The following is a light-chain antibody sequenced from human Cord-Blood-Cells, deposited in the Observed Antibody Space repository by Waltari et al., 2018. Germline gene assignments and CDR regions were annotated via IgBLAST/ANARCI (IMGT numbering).Light chain of an antibody. CDR2: DVS. CDR1: TSDVGGYNH. J-gene: IGLJ1*01. V-gene: IGLV2-11*01. CDR3: CSYAGSYRDV. Sequence: QSALTQPRSVSGSPGQSVPISCTGNTSDVGGYNHVPWYQQHQGKAPKPMIYDVSKRPSGVPDRFSGSKSGNTASLTISGLQAEDEADYYCCSYAGSYRDVFGTGTKVTVL.